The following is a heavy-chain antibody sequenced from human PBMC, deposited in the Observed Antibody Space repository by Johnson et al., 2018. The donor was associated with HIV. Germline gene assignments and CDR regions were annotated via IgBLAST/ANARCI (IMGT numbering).Heavy chain of an antibody. CDR2: IRYDGSNK. J-gene: IGHJ3*01. Sequence: QVLLVESGGGVVQPGGSLRLSCAASGFTFTTYGMHWVRQAPGKGLEWVAFIRYDGSNKYYADSVKGRFTISRDNSKNTLYLHMKSLRPEDTSIYYCAKDDNLGVWYSDAFDVWGQGTVVTVSS. CDR3: AKDDNLGVWYSDAFDV. V-gene: IGHV3-30*02. CDR1: GFTFTTYG. D-gene: IGHD6-19*01.